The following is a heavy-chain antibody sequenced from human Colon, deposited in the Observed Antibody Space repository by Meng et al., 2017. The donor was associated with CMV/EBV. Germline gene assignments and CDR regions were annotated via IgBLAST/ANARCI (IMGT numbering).Heavy chain of an antibody. CDR2: MNPDSGDT. D-gene: IGHD3-22*01. J-gene: IGHJ6*02. V-gene: IGHV1-8*03. CDR3: ARQASYDSSGYYYYYGMDV. Sequence: ASVKVSCKASGYIFSNFDINWVRQATGQGLEWMGWMNPDSGDTGYAQKFQGRDSIARNTSISTAYMELSSLRSEDTAVYYCARQASYDSSGYYYYYGMDVWGQGTTVTVSS. CDR1: GYIFSNFD.